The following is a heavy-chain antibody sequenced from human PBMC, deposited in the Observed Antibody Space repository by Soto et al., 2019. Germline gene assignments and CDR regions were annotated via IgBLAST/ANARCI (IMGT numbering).Heavy chain of an antibody. Sequence: QVQLQESGPGLVKPSQTLSLTCSVSGASINIGDYYWTWIRQTPGKGLEWIGYIYYSGHTSYDPSLKSRITISVDTSKSQFSLNLRSVTAADTAVYYCARGLTDSGSPLDYYYYGVDVWGQGTTVTVSS. J-gene: IGHJ6*02. D-gene: IGHD1-26*01. V-gene: IGHV4-30-4*08. CDR1: GASINIGDYY. CDR2: IYYSGHT. CDR3: ARGLTDSGSPLDYYYYGVDV.